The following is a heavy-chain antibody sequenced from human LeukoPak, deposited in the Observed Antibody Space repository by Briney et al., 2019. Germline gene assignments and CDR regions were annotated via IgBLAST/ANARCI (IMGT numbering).Heavy chain of an antibody. J-gene: IGHJ4*02. V-gene: IGHV1-69*05. CDR3: ARSNYADAGFFLDGGFDY. D-gene: IGHD3-16*01. Sequence: GASVKVSCKASGGTFSSYAISWVRQAPGQGLEWMGGIIPIFGTANYAQKFQGRVTITTDESTSTAYMELSSLRSEDTAVYYCARSNYADAGFFLDGGFDYWGQGTLVTVSS. CDR2: IIPIFGTA. CDR1: GGTFSSYA.